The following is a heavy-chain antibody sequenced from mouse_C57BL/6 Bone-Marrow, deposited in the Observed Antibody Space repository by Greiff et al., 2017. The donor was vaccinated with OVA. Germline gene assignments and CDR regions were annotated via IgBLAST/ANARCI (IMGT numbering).Heavy chain of an antibody. CDR1: GYSITSGYY. J-gene: IGHJ1*03. Sequence: VQLQESGPGLVKPSQSLSLTCSVTGYSITSGYYWNWIRQFPGNKLEWMGYISYDGSNNYNPSLKNRISITRDTSKNQFFLKLNSVTTEDTATYYCARAFYYGSSQYFDVWGTGTTVTVSS. CDR2: ISYDGSN. D-gene: IGHD1-1*01. CDR3: ARAFYYGSSQYFDV. V-gene: IGHV3-6*01.